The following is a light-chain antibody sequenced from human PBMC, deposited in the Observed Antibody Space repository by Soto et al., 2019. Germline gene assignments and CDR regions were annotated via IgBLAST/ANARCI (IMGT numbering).Light chain of an antibody. CDR2: DVS. CDR3: SSYTSSNTVV. CDR1: SSDIGGYNY. V-gene: IGLV2-14*01. Sequence: QSALTQPASVSGSPGQSITISCTGTSSDIGGYNYVSWYQQHPGKAPKVMIYDVSNRPSGVSSRFSGSKSGNTASLTISGLQGEDEADYYCSSYTSSNTVVFGGGTKLTV. J-gene: IGLJ2*01.